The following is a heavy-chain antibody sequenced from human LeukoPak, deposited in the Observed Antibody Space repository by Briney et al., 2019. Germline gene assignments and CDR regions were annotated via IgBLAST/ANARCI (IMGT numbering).Heavy chain of an antibody. V-gene: IGHV1-69*05. CDR1: GGTFSSYA. D-gene: IGHD6-19*01. Sequence: GASVKVSCKASGGTFSSYAISWVRQAPGQGLEWMGGIIPIFGTANYAQKFQGRVTMTTDTSTSTAYMELRSLRSDDTAVYYCARDDMYSSGWYEDYWGQGTLVTVSS. J-gene: IGHJ4*02. CDR3: ARDDMYSSGWYEDY. CDR2: IIPIFGTA.